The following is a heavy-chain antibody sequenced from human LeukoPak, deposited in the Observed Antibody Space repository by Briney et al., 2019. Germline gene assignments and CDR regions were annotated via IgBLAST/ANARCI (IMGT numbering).Heavy chain of an antibody. V-gene: IGHV3-66*01. CDR1: GFTFSSYA. D-gene: IGHD3-16*01. CDR2: IYSGGST. CDR3: ARWGSSKVIY. Sequence: AGGSLRLSCAASGFTFSSYAMSWVRQAPGKGLEWVSVIYSGGSTYYADSVKGRFTISRDNSKNTLYLQMNSLRAEDTAVYYCARWGSSKVIYWGQGTLVTVSS. J-gene: IGHJ4*02.